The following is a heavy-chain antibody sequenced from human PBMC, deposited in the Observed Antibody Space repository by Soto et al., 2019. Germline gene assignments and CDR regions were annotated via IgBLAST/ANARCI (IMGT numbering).Heavy chain of an antibody. CDR3: ARTTTSIPFDY. CDR1: GSTFTRYG. CDR2: ISDSSHKT. D-gene: IGHD4-17*01. Sequence: GSLRLSSATSGSTFTRYGLNWVRQDPGRGLEWVAFISDSSHKTYYAESVKGSLTISRDTANSSVFLHMSSIRSEDTAIYFCARTTTSIPFDYWGQGTLVTVSS. J-gene: IGHJ4*02. V-gene: IGHV3-21*03.